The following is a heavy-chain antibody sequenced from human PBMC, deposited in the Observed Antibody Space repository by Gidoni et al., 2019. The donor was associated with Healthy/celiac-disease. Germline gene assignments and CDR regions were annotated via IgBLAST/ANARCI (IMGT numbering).Heavy chain of an antibody. CDR1: GFTFSSYG. J-gene: IGHJ6*02. V-gene: IGHV3-30*18. CDR3: AKDPHRYYYYYYGMDV. CDR2: ISYDGSNK. Sequence: VQLVESGGGVVQPGRSLRLSCAASGFTFSSYGMHWVRQAPGKGLEWVAVISYDGSNKYYADSVKGRFTISRDNSKNTLYLQMNSLRAEDTAVYYCAKDPHRYYYYYYGMDVWGQGTTVTVSS.